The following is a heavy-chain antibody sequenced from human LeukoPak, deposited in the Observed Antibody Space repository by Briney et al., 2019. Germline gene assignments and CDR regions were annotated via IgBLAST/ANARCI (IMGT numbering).Heavy chain of an antibody. V-gene: IGHV5-10-1*01. CDR3: ARGGLIRRDPGSFDY. CDR2: IDPSDSYT. CDR1: GYSFTSYW. Sequence: GESLKISCKGSGYSFTSYWISWVRQMPGKGLEWMGRIDPSDSYTNYSPSFQGHVTISADKSISTAYLQWSSLKASGIAMYYCARGGLIRRDPGSFDYWGQGTLVTVSS. J-gene: IGHJ4*02. D-gene: IGHD3-16*01.